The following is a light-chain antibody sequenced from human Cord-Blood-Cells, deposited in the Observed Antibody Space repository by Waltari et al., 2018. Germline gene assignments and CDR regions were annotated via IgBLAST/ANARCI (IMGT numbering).Light chain of an antibody. CDR1: SSDVGSYNL. Sequence: QSALTQPASVSGSPGQSITISCTGTSSDVGSYNLVSWYQQHPGKAPKLMFYEVSKRPSGVSTRFSCSKSGNTASLTISGLQAEDEADYYCCSYAGSLFGGGTKLTVL. V-gene: IGLV2-23*02. CDR2: EVS. J-gene: IGLJ3*02. CDR3: CSYAGSL.